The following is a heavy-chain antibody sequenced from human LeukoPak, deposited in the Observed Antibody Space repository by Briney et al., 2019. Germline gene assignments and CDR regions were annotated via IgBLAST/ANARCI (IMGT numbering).Heavy chain of an antibody. J-gene: IGHJ6*02. CDR1: GYTFTSYD. CDR3: ARRGDWPYYYGMDV. CDR2: MNPNSGNT. V-gene: IGHV1-8*01. D-gene: IGHD2-21*02. Sequence: ASVKVSCKASGYTFTSYDINWVRQATGQGLEWMGWMNPNSGNTGYAQKFQGRVTMTRNTSISTAYMELSSLRSEDTAVYCCARRGDWPYYYGMDVWGQGTTVTVSS.